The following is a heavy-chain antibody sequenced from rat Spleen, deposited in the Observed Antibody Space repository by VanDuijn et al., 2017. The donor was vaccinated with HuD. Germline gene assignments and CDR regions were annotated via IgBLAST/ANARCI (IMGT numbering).Heavy chain of an antibody. CDR1: GFTFNNYW. D-gene: IGHD3-1*01. V-gene: IGHV5-31*01. Sequence: EVQLVESGGGLVQPGGSLKLSCVASGFTFNNYWMTWIRQAPGKGLEWVASITNASGRTYYPDSVKGRFTISRDTAQNTLYLQMNSLRSEDTAAYYCARHPRPLDYWGQGVMVTVSS. CDR2: ITNASGRT. J-gene: IGHJ2*01. CDR3: ARHPRPLDY.